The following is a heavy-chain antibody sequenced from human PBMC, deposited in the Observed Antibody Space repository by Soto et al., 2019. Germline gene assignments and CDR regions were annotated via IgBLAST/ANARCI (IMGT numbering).Heavy chain of an antibody. CDR1: GGTFSSYA. V-gene: IGHV1-69*13. CDR3: ANLEGYYYDSSGYSDY. D-gene: IGHD3-22*01. Sequence: ASVKVSCKASGGTFSSYAISWVRQAPGQGLEWMGGIIPIFGTANYAQKFQGRVTITADESTSTAYMELSSLRSEDTAVYYCANLEGYYYDSSGYSDYWGQGTLVTVSS. CDR2: IIPIFGTA. J-gene: IGHJ4*02.